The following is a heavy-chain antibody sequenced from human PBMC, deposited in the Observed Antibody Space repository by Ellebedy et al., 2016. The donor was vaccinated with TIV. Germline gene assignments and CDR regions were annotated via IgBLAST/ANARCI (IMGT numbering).Heavy chain of an antibody. V-gene: IGHV3-23*05. CDR2: IDKSAYST. CDR1: GFTFSSYA. CDR3: AKLAGVHPWYFDY. D-gene: IGHD3-10*01. Sequence: GESLKISCVASGFTFSSYAMTWVRQAPGKGLEWVSAIDKSAYSTYYADSVKGRFSISRDNSKNTVFLQLNSLRAEDTAIYYCAKLAGVHPWYFDYWGQGIPVTVSS. J-gene: IGHJ4*02.